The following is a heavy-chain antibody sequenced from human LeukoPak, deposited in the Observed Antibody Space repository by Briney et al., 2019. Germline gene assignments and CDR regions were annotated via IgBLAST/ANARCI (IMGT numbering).Heavy chain of an antibody. D-gene: IGHD6-13*01. Sequence: SETLSPACTVSGDSISSYYWSWIRQPPGKGLEWIGYIHYSGSTNYNPSLKSRVTISVDTSKKQFSLKLTSVTAADTALYYCAIRFGRLEAGGTPFDSWGQGTLVTVSS. CDR1: GDSISSYY. V-gene: IGHV4-59*12. J-gene: IGHJ4*02. CDR3: AIRFGRLEAGGTPFDS. CDR2: IHYSGST.